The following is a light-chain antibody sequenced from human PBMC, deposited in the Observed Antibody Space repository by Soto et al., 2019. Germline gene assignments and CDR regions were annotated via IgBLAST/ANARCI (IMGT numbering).Light chain of an antibody. CDR1: QSVLYSSNNKNY. J-gene: IGKJ2*01. V-gene: IGKV4-1*01. CDR2: WAS. Sequence: DIVMTQSPDSLAVSLGERATINCKSSQSVLYSSNNKNYLAWYQQKPGQPPKLLIYWASTRESGVPDRFSGSGSGTDFTLTTSSLHAEYVAVYYCQQYYSTLYTFDQGTKLEIK. CDR3: QQYYSTLYT.